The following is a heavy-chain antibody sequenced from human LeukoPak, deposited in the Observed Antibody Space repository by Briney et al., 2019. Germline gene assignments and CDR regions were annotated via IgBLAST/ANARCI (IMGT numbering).Heavy chain of an antibody. Sequence: PGGSLRLSCAASGFTFSNYWMSWVRQAPGKGLQWVANIKQDGSEIYYVDSVKGRFTISRDNAKKSLYLQMNSLRAEDTAVYYCARAIGLYYFDLWGQGTLVTVSS. J-gene: IGHJ4*02. CDR1: GFTFSNYW. D-gene: IGHD3-10*01. CDR2: IKQDGSEI. CDR3: ARAIGLYYFDL. V-gene: IGHV3-7*01.